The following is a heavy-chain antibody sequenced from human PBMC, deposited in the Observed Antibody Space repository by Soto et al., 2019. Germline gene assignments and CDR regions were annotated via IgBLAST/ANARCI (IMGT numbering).Heavy chain of an antibody. CDR1: GGSISSGGYY. CDR2: IYYSGST. V-gene: IGHV4-31*03. J-gene: IGHJ6*02. D-gene: IGHD3-10*01. CDR3: ARGETRGGYGSGSYPYYYYYGMDV. Sequence: TLSLTCTVSGGSISSGGYYWSWIRQHPGKGLEWIGYIYYSGSTYYNPSLKSRVTISVDTSKHQFSLKLSSVTAADTAVYYCARGETRGGYGSGSYPYYYYYGMDVWGQGTTVTVSS.